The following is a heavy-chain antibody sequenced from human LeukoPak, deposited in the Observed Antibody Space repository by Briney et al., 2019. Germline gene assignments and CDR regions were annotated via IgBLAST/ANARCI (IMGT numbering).Heavy chain of an antibody. CDR1: GFTFSSYA. V-gene: IGHV3-23*01. CDR3: AKERLSTVVVIESDY. D-gene: IGHD3-22*01. CDR2: ISGSGGGT. J-gene: IGHJ4*02. Sequence: PGGSLRLSCTASGFTFSSYAMSWVRQAPGKGLEWVSAISGSGGGTYYADSVKGRFTISRDNSKNTLSLQMNSLRAEDTAVYYCAKERLSTVVVIESDYWGQGTLVTVSS.